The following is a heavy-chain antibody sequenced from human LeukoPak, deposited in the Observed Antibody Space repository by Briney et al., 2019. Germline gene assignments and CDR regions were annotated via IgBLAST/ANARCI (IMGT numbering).Heavy chain of an antibody. V-gene: IGHV4-34*01. CDR3: ARVRPYDSSGRYFDY. CDR1: GGSFSGYY. D-gene: IGHD3-22*01. CDR2: INHSGSP. J-gene: IGHJ4*02. Sequence: PSETLSLPRAVYGGSFSGYYWSWIRPPPGKGLEWIGEINHSGSPVYTPSLKSRVTISVDTSMNQFSLRLSSVTAADTAVYYCARVRPYDSSGRYFDYWGQGTLVTVSS.